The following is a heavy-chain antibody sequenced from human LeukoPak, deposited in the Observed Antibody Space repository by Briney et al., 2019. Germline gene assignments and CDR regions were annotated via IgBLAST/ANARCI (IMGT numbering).Heavy chain of an antibody. D-gene: IGHD2-2*01. V-gene: IGHV5-51*01. J-gene: IGHJ5*02. CDR1: GSRFTSYW. CDR3: ARMLPDCSSTSCYRPGFDP. Sequence: GASLKISCKGSGSRFTSYWIGWVRQMPGKGLEWMGIIYPGDSDTRYSPSFQGQVTISADKSISPAYLQWSSLKASNTAMYYCARMLPDCSSTSCYRPGFDPWGQGTLVTVSS. CDR2: IYPGDSDT.